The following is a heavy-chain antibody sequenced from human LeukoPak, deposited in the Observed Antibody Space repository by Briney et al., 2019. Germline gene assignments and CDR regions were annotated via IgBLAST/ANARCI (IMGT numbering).Heavy chain of an antibody. V-gene: IGHV1-46*01. Sequence: GASVKVSCKASGYTFTSYYIHWVRQAPGQGLEWMGIINPSGGSTSYAQKFQGRVTMTRDTSTSTVYMELSSLRSEDTAVYYCARDVLLWFGEFGGPGYYFYYWGQGTLVTVSS. CDR2: INPSGGST. J-gene: IGHJ4*02. CDR3: ARDVLLWFGEFGGPGYYFYY. CDR1: GYTFTSYY. D-gene: IGHD3-10*01.